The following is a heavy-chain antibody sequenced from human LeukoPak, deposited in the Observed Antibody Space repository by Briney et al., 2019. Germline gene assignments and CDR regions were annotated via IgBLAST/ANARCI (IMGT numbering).Heavy chain of an antibody. CDR3: ARDRYDSGGYYLPLDY. Sequence: SETLSLTCTVSGGSISNYFWSWIRQPPGKGLEWIGNIYYSGSTDYNPSLKSRVTMLVDTPKNQFSLNLSSVTAADTAVYYCARDRYDSGGYYLPLDYWGQGTLVTVSS. V-gene: IGHV4-59*12. J-gene: IGHJ4*02. CDR1: GGSISNYF. D-gene: IGHD3-22*01. CDR2: IYYSGST.